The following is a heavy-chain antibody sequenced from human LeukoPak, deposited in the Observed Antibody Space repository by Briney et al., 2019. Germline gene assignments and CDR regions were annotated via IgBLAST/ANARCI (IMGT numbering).Heavy chain of an antibody. V-gene: IGHV1-24*01. D-gene: IGHD3-3*01. CDR2: FDPEDGET. Sequence: GASVKVSCTVSGYTLTELSMHWVRQAPGKGLEWMGGFDPEDGETIYAQKVQGRVTMTEDTSTDTAYMELSSLRSEDTAVYYCVSRGPKSVLEYYYYYGMDVWGQGTTVTVSS. J-gene: IGHJ6*02. CDR3: VSRGPKSVLEYYYYYGMDV. CDR1: GYTLTELS.